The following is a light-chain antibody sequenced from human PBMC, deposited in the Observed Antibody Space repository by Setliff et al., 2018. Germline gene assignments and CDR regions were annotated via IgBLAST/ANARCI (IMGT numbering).Light chain of an antibody. CDR1: STDVGTYNL. Sequence: QSALTQPASVSGSPGQAITISCTGTSTDVGTYNLVSWYQQHPGKAPKLIIYEVNKRPSGVSNRFSGSKSGNTASLTISGLQAEDEADYYCCSYARFTVYVFGTGTKGTVL. J-gene: IGLJ1*01. V-gene: IGLV2-23*02. CDR3: CSYARFTVYV. CDR2: EVN.